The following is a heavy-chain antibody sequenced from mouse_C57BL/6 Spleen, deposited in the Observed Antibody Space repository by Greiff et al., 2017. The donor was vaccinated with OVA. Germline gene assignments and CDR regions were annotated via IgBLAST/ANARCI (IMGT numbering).Heavy chain of an antibody. J-gene: IGHJ4*01. V-gene: IGHV1-64*01. CDR1: GYTFTSYW. CDR2: IHPNSGST. D-gene: IGHD2-9*01. Sequence: VQLQQPGAELVKPGASVKLSCKASGYTFTSYWMHWVKQRPGQGLEWIGMIHPNSGSTNYNEKFKRKATLTVDKSSSTAYMHLSSLTSEDSAVYYCARYPSMVTKAMDYWGQGTSVTVSS. CDR3: ARYPSMVTKAMDY.